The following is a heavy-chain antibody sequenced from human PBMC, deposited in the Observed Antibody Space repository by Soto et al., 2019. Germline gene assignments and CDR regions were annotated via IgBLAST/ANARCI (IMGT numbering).Heavy chain of an antibody. Sequence: EVQLLESGGGLVQPGGSLRLSCAASGFTFSIYAMNWVRQAPGKGLEWVSVISGSGGRTYYADSVTGRFTMSRDNSKNTLYLQMNSLRAEATAVYYCAKEVVVESAGRSHYYYYGLDVWGQGTTVTVSS. D-gene: IGHD2-2*01. V-gene: IGHV3-23*01. CDR2: ISGSGGRT. CDR3: AKEVVVESAGRSHYYYYGLDV. J-gene: IGHJ6*02. CDR1: GFTFSIYA.